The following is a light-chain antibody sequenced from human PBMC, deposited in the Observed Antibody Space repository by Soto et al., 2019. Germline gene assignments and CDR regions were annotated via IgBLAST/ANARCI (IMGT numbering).Light chain of an antibody. J-gene: IGKJ3*01. CDR2: VVS. Sequence: EIVLTQSPGTLSLSPGERATISCRASQSVNSNYLAWHQQKPGQAPRLLIYVVSSRATGIPDRFSGSGSGTDFTLTISRLEPEDFAVYYCQQYGNSGVTFGPGNKGDIK. CDR3: QQYGNSGVT. V-gene: IGKV3-20*01. CDR1: QSVNSNY.